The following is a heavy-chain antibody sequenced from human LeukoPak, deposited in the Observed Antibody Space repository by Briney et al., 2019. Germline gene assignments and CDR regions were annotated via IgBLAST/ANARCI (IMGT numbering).Heavy chain of an antibody. CDR3: ARGRNYYDSSGYYPDAFDI. Sequence: SETLSLTCAVSGGSISSGGYSWSWIRQPPGKGLEWIGYIYHSGSTYYNPSLKSRVTISVDRSKNQFSLKLSSVTAADTAVYYCARGRNYYDSSGYYPDAFDIWGQGTMVTVS. CDR2: IYHSGST. J-gene: IGHJ3*02. CDR1: GGSISSGGYS. D-gene: IGHD3-22*01. V-gene: IGHV4-30-2*01.